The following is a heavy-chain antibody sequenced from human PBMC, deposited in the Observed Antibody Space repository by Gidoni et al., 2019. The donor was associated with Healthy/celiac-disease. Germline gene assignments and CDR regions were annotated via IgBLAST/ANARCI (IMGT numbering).Heavy chain of an antibody. Sequence: EVQLVQSGAEVKKPGASLRISCKGSGYSFTSYWISWVRQMPGKGLEWMGRIDPSDSYTNYSPSFQGHVTISADKSISTAYLQWSSLKASDTAMYYCARVGYDSSGYTNWFDPWGQGTLVTVSS. D-gene: IGHD3-22*01. CDR1: GYSFTSYW. CDR3: ARVGYDSSGYTNWFDP. V-gene: IGHV5-10-1*03. J-gene: IGHJ5*02. CDR2: IDPSDSYT.